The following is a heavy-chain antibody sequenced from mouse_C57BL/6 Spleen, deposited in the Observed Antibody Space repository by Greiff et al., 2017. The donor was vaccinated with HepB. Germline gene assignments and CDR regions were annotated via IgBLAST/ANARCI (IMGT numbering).Heavy chain of an antibody. CDR1: GYTFTDYY. CDR3: ARRGDGYYYAMDY. CDR2: INPNNGGT. V-gene: IGHV1-26*01. Sequence: EVQLQQSGPELVKPGASVKISCKASGYTFTDYYMNWVKQSHGKSLEWIGDINPNNGGTSYNQKFKGKATLTVDKSSSTAYMELRSLTSEDSAVYYCARRGDGYYYAMDYWVKEPQSPSPQ. J-gene: IGHJ4*01. D-gene: IGHD2-3*01.